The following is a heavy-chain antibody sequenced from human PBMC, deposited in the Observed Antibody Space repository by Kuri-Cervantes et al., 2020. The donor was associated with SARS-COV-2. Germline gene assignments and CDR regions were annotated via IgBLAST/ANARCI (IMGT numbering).Heavy chain of an antibody. Sequence: SETLSLTCAVYGGSFSGYYWSWIRQPPGKGLEWIGEINHSGSTNYNPSLKSRVTIPVDTSKNQFSLKLSSVTAADTAVYYCARQSYYDSSGYYYVHKSYYFDYWGQGTLVTVSS. V-gene: IGHV4-34*01. CDR2: INHSGST. CDR1: GGSFSGYY. CDR3: ARQSYYDSSGYYYVHKSYYFDY. D-gene: IGHD3-22*01. J-gene: IGHJ4*02.